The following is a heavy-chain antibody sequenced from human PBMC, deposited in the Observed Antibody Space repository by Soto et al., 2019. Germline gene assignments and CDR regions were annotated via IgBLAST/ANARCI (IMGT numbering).Heavy chain of an antibody. CDR2: ISTTRNYT. V-gene: IGHV3-11*06. CDR1: GFTFSDHF. Sequence: GGSLRLSCIVSGFTFSDHFMAWVRQAPGKGLEWVSDISTTRNYTKYADSVKGRFSMSRDNARNSVYLQMNRLRADDTAVYYRARVSRDYHLYYFDYWGQGALVTVSS. CDR3: ARVSRDYHLYYFDY. J-gene: IGHJ4*02. D-gene: IGHD2-21*01.